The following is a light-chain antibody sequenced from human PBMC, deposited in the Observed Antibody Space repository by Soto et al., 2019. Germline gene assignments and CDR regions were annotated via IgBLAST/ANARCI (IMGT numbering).Light chain of an antibody. CDR3: LLYYNGPYV. CDR2: DTT. CDR1: TGAVTNGHY. Sequence: QAVVTQEPSLTVSPGGTVTLTCGSSTGAVTNGHYPYWFQQKPGQAPRTLIYDTTNRHSWTPARFSGSLPGGKAALTLSGAQPEDEAEYYCLLYYNGPYVFGTGTKVTVL. J-gene: IGLJ1*01. V-gene: IGLV7-46*01.